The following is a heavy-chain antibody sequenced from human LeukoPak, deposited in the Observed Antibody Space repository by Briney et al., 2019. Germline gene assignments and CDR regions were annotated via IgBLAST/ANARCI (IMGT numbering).Heavy chain of an antibody. CDR1: GFTFSTYG. CDR2: IRYDGSNK. Sequence: GGSLRLSCAASGFTFSTYGMHWVRQAPGKGLEWVAFIRYDGSNKYYADSVKGRFTISRDNAKNSLYLQMNSLRAEDTAVYYCARGRNRGTYSDYWGQGTLVTVSS. V-gene: IGHV3-30*02. D-gene: IGHD3-16*01. J-gene: IGHJ4*02. CDR3: ARGRNRGTYSDY.